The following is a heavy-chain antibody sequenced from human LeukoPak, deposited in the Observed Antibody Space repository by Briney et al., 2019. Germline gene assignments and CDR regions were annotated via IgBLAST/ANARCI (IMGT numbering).Heavy chain of an antibody. CDR2: ISAGGRTV. V-gene: IGHV3-48*03. Sequence: GGSLRLSCAASGFTFSSYDMTWVRQAPGKGLEWVSYISAGGRTVDYTDSVKGRFTISGDNAKNSLYLQVNSLRAEDTDVYYCATVAWAAFDLWGQGTVVTVSS. CDR3: ATVAWAAFDL. J-gene: IGHJ3*01. CDR1: GFTFSSYD.